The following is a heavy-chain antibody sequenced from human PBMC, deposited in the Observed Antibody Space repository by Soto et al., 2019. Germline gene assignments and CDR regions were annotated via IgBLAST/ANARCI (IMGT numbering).Heavy chain of an antibody. CDR1: GYAFSFG. CDR3: ATYYFGSGSYYRFDN. V-gene: IGHV1-18*01. D-gene: IGHD3-10*01. J-gene: IGHJ4*02. CDR2: ISASDGST. Sequence: GASVKVSCKASGYAFSFGFSWVRQAPGQGLEWMGWISASDGSTNSAQKFRSRISLTTDTSTNTAYMDLLSLTSDDTAVYFCATYYFGSGSYYRFDNWGQGTLVTVSS.